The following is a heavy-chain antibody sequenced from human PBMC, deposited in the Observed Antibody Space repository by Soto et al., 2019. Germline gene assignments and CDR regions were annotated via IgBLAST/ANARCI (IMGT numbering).Heavy chain of an antibody. D-gene: IGHD3-3*01. CDR2: ISSSSSYI. CDR1: GFTFSSYS. Sequence: GGSLRLSCAASGFTFSSYSMNWVRQAPGKGLEWVSSISSSSSYIYYADSVKGRFTISRDNAKNSLYLQMNSLRAEDTAVYYCAKGNYDFWSGYYKSPYYYYYMDVWGKGTTVTVSS. CDR3: AKGNYDFWSGYYKSPYYYYYMDV. J-gene: IGHJ6*03. V-gene: IGHV3-21*01.